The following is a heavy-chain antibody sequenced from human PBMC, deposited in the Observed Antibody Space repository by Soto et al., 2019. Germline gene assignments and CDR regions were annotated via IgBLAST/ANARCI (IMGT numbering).Heavy chain of an antibody. J-gene: IGHJ4*02. CDR3: AIDLSNAPDYFDK. CDR2: IYYTGRT. Sequence: QVQLQESGPGLVKPSQTLSLTCTVSGGSISSDDYYWTWIRQPPGKGLEWIGYIYYTGRTSYNPSLKSRVTISIDTSKNHFSLKLNSVSASDTAVYYCAIDLSNAPDYFDKWGRGTLVAVSS. V-gene: IGHV4-30-4*01. CDR1: GGSISSDDYY.